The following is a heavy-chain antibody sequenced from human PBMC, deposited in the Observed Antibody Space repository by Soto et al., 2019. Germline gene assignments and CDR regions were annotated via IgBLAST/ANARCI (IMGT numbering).Heavy chain of an antibody. J-gene: IGHJ4*02. D-gene: IGHD6-6*01. CDR2: IWYDGSNK. V-gene: IGHV3-33*01. CDR3: ASGSSSIDY. Sequence: VAVIWYDGSNKYYADSVKGRFTISRDNSKNTLYLQMNSLRAEDTAVYYCASGSSSIDYWGQGTLVTVSS.